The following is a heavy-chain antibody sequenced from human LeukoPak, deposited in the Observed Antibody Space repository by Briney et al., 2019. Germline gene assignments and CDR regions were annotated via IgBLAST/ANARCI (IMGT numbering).Heavy chain of an antibody. D-gene: IGHD3-9*01. CDR3: AKSRGGTWLVDY. J-gene: IGHJ4*02. V-gene: IGHV3-30*09. CDR1: GFSFSTYA. Sequence: TGGSLRLSCAASGFSFSTYAIHWVRQAPGKGLVGVAFISYDGSIRYHGDSVKGRFAISRDNSKNTLYLEMNSVRAEDTAVYYCAKSRGGTWLVDYWGQGILVTVSS. CDR2: ISYDGSIR.